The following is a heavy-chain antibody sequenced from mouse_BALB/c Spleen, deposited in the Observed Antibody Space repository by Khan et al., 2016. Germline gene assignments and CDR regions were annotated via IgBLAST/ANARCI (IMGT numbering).Heavy chain of an antibody. CDR3: ARSYYGYFAMYY. Sequence: VQLQESGTELPRPGASVKLSCKASGYTFTDYYLHWVKQRTGQGLEWIGEIFPGSGSTYYNEKFKGKASLTADTSSSTAYMQISSLTSEDSAVYFCARSYYGYFAMYYWGHGASVTVSS. CDR1: GYTFTDYY. D-gene: IGHD1-2*01. J-gene: IGHJ4*01. CDR2: IFPGSGST. V-gene: IGHV1-77*01.